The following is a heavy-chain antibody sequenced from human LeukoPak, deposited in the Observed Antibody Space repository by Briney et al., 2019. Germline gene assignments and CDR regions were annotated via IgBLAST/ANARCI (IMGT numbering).Heavy chain of an antibody. V-gene: IGHV4-59*01. J-gene: IGHJ6*03. Sequence: SETLSLTCTVSDGSITNYDWSWVRQPPGKGLEFIGHVHYSGTANYNPSLRSRVTISIDTSKKHFFLKLKSVTAADTAVYYCARDKVVVVPAAYYYYMDVWGKGTTVTVSS. CDR2: VHYSGTA. CDR3: ARDKVVVVPAAYYYYMDV. D-gene: IGHD2-2*01. CDR1: DGSITNYD.